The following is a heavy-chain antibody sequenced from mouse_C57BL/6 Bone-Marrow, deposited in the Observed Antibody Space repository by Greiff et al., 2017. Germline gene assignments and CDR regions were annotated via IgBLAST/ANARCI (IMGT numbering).Heavy chain of an antibody. CDR1: GFSFNTYA. CDR2: IRSKSNNYAT. Sequence: EVMLVESGGGLVQPKGSLKLSCAASGFSFNTYAMNWVRQAPGKGLEWVARIRSKSNNYATYYADSVKDRFTISRDDSESMLYLQMNNLKTEDTAMYYCVRGLVYAMDYWGQGTSVTVSS. D-gene: IGHD3-1*01. CDR3: VRGLVYAMDY. J-gene: IGHJ4*01. V-gene: IGHV10-1*01.